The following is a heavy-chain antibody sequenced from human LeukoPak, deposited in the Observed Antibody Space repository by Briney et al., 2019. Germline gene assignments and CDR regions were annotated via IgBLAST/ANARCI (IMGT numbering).Heavy chain of an antibody. Sequence: GGSLRLSCAVSGFTFSSSVMSWVHQAPRKGLEGVSSISGTGDNTDYADSVKGRFTISRDNSKSTMYLQMNSLRAEDTAVYYCAKGYDSSGSSFDYWGQGTLVTVSS. D-gene: IGHD3-22*01. CDR3: AKGYDSSGSSFDY. V-gene: IGHV3-23*01. J-gene: IGHJ4*02. CDR2: ISGTGDNT. CDR1: GFTFSSSV.